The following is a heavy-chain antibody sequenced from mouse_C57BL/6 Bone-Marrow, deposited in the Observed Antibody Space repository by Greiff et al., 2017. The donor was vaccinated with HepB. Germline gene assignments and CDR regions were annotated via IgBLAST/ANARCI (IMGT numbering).Heavy chain of an antibody. D-gene: IGHD2-4*01. CDR1: GYAFSSSW. V-gene: IGHV1-82*01. CDR2: IYPGDGDT. J-gene: IGHJ2*01. Sequence: QVQLQQSGPELVKPGASVKISCKASGYAFSSSWMNWVKQRPGKGLEWIGRIYPGDGDTNYNGKFKGKATLTADKSSSTAYMQLSSLTSEDSAVYFCARGGNYYDLPVDYWGQGTTLTVSS. CDR3: ARGGNYYDLPVDY.